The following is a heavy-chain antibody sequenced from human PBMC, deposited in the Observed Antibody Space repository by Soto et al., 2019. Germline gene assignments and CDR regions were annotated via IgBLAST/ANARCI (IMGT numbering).Heavy chain of an antibody. CDR3: ARWPSYDFWSGRYYMDV. CDR2: INSDGSST. V-gene: IGHV3-74*01. CDR1: GFTFSSYW. J-gene: IGHJ6*03. D-gene: IGHD3-3*01. Sequence: GGSLRLSCAASGFTFSSYWMHWVRQAPGKGLVWVSRINSDGSSTSYADSVKGRFTISRDNAKNTLYLQMNSLRAEDTAVYYCARWPSYDFWSGRYYMDVWGKGTTVTVSS.